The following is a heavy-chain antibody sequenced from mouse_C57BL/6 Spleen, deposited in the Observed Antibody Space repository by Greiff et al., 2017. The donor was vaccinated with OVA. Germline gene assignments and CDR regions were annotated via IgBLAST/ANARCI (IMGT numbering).Heavy chain of an antibody. V-gene: IGHV5-16*01. CDR1: GFTFSDYY. J-gene: IGHJ2*01. CDR3: AREAGYYYFDY. Sequence: EVQLQESEGGLVQPGSSMKLSCTASGFTFSDYYMAWVRQVPEKGLEWVANINYDGSSTYYLDSLKSRFIISRDNAKNILYLQMSSLKSEDTATYYCAREAGYYYFDYWGQGTTLTVSS. CDR2: INYDGSST. D-gene: IGHD3-1*01.